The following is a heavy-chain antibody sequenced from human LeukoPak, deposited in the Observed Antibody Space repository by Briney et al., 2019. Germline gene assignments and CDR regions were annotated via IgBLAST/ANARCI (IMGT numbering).Heavy chain of an antibody. J-gene: IGHJ2*01. Sequence: SETLSLTCAVYGGSFSGYYWSWIRQPPGKGLEWIGEINHSGSTNYNPSLKSRVTISVDTSKNQFSLKLSSVTAADTAMYYCARSYYYHSRGYYYGGWYFDLWGRGTLVTVSS. V-gene: IGHV4-34*01. D-gene: IGHD3-22*01. CDR1: GGSFSGYY. CDR3: ARSYYYHSRGYYYGGWYFDL. CDR2: INHSGST.